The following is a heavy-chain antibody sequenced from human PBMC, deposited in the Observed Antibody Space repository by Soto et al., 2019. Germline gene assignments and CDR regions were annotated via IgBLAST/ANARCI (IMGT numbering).Heavy chain of an antibody. Sequence: PGGSLRLSCAASGFTFSSYAMSWVRQAPGKGLEWVSGISGSGGSTYYADSVKGRFTISRDNSKNTLYLQMKSLRAEDTAVYYCAKGRARSRWYNFDYWGQGMLLTVSS. CDR3: AKGRARSRWYNFDY. J-gene: IGHJ4*02. D-gene: IGHD6-13*01. CDR1: GFTFSSYA. CDR2: ISGSGGST. V-gene: IGHV3-23*01.